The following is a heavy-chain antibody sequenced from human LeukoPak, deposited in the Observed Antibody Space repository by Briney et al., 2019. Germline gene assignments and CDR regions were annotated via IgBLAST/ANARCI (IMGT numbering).Heavy chain of an antibody. J-gene: IGHJ4*02. CDR1: GLSFSDSY. V-gene: IGHV3-11*04. CDR2: ISTRGRTI. Sequence: GGSLRLSCAASGLSFSDSYMSGIRQAPGKGLQWVSYISTRGRTINYGDSVKGRFTISRDNAKNSLYLQMNSLRAEDTAVYYCARVSGDYFVSWGQGTLVTVSS. D-gene: IGHD2-21*01. CDR3: ARVSGDYFVS.